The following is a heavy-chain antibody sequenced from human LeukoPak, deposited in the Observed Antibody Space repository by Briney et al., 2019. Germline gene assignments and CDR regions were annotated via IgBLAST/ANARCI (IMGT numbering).Heavy chain of an antibody. D-gene: IGHD3-3*01. CDR1: GDSVSSNGAA. V-gene: IGHV6-1*01. J-gene: IGHJ4*02. CDR2: TYYRSQQWYS. Sequence: SHTLSLTCAISGDSVSSNGAAWDWIRQSPSRGLEWLGRTYYRSQQWYSDYAPSVKGRITINADTSQNQFSLHLNSVTPEDTPVYYCGRETDFGVVTNWGQGTLVTVSS. CDR3: GRETDFGVVTN.